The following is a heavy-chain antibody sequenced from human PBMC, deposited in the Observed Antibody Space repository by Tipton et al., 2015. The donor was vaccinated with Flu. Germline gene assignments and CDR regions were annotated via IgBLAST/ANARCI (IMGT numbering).Heavy chain of an antibody. CDR2: ISHSGRT. CDR3: ARSTYYYGSVSSDY. V-gene: IGHV4-38-2*01. D-gene: IGHD3-10*01. Sequence: GLVKPSETLSLICAVSDYSISSGYYWGWIRQPPGKGLEWIGCISHSGRTYYNPSLKSRVTISVDTAKNQFSQRLSSVTAADTAMYYCARSTYYYGSVSSDYWGQGTLVTVSS. CDR1: DYSISSGYY. J-gene: IGHJ4*02.